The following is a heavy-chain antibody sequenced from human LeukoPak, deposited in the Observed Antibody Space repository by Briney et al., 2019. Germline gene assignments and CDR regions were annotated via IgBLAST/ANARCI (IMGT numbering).Heavy chain of an antibody. CDR3: ARGTGTVFDYYGMDV. V-gene: IGHV1-18*01. CDR2: ISAYNGNT. Sequence: ASVKVSCKASGYTFTSYGISWVRQAPGQGLEWMGWISAYNGNTNYAQKLQGRVTMTTDTSTSTACMELRSLRSGDTAVYYCARGTGTVFDYYGMDVWGQGTTVTVSS. D-gene: IGHD1-1*01. CDR1: GYTFTSYG. J-gene: IGHJ6*02.